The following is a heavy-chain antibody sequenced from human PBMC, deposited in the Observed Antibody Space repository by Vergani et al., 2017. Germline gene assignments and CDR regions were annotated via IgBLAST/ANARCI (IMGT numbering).Heavy chain of an antibody. V-gene: IGHV1-69*01. J-gene: IGHJ6*02. CDR2: IIPIFGTA. CDR3: AKDLGSSGWYPDYYYYYGMDV. D-gene: IGHD6-19*01. CDR1: GGTFSSYA. Sequence: QVQLVQSGAEVKKPGSSVKVSCKASGGTFSSYAISWVRQAPGQGLEWMGGIIPIFGTANYAQKFQGRVTITADESTSTAYMELSSLRSEDTAVYYCAKDLGSSGWYPDYYYYYGMDVWGQGTTVTVSS.